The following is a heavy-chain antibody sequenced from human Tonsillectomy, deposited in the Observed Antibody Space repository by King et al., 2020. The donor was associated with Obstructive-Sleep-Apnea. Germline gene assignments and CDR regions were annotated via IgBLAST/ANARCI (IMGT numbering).Heavy chain of an antibody. CDR2: IKSQGGGGTT. CDR3: TWMTTVTTIDF. V-gene: IGHV3-15*01. Sequence: VQLVESGGGLVKPGGSLRVSCAVSGITFRYAWMIWVRQAPGKGLEWVGRIKSQGGGGTTDYAAPVKGRFIISRDDSKNTLYLQMNSLKIEETAVYYCTWMTTVTTIDFWGQGTQVTVSS. CDR1: GITFRYAW. D-gene: IGHD4-17*01. J-gene: IGHJ4*02.